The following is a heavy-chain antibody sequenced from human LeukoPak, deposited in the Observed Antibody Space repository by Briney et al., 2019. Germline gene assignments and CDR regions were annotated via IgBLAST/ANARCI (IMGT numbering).Heavy chain of an antibody. V-gene: IGHV4-59*11. J-gene: IGHJ4*02. CDR3: ARGSTRADDY. D-gene: IGHD2/OR15-2a*01. Sequence: SETLSLTCTVSGASISRHYWSWIRQPPGKGLEWIGYVYHDGTTNYNPPLKSRVAISIDTSRNQLSLKLSSMTAADTAVYYRARGSTRADDYWGQGILVTVSS. CDR1: GASISRHY. CDR2: VYHDGTT.